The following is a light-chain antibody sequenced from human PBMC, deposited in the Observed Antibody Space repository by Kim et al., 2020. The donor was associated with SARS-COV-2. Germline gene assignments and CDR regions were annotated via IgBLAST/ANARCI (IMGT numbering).Light chain of an antibody. CDR1: QDIANS. Sequence: ASVGDRVTIPCRASQDIANSLAWYQQKPGTVPKVLIYGASTLQSGVPSRFSGSGSGTEFTLTIGSLQTEDVATYYCQKYNSAPWTFGPGTKVDIK. CDR2: GAS. J-gene: IGKJ1*01. V-gene: IGKV1-27*01. CDR3: QKYNSAPWT.